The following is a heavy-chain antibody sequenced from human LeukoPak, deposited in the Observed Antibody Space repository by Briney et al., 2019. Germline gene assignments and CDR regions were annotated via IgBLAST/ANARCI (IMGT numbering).Heavy chain of an antibody. V-gene: IGHV3-23*01. CDR3: SAAVAATFLDY. CDR1: GFTFSSYG. Sequence: PGGSLRLSCAASGFTFSSYGMSWVRQAPGKGLEWVSAISGSGGSTYYADSVKGRFTISRDNSKNTLYLQMNSLKSEDTAVYYCSAAVAATFLDYWGHGTLVTVSS. CDR2: ISGSGGST. D-gene: IGHD6-19*01. J-gene: IGHJ4*01.